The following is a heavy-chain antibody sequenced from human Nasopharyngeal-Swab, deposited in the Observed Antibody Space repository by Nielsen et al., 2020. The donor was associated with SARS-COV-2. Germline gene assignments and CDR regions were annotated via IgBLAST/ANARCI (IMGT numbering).Heavy chain of an antibody. CDR2: ISSSSSTI. J-gene: IGHJ4*02. V-gene: IGHV3-48*01. CDR3: AKDEYIVVVPAALRLDY. Sequence: WIRQPPGKGLEWVSYISSSSSTIYYADSVKGRFTISRDNSKNTLYLQMNSLRAEDTAVYYCAKDEYIVVVPAALRLDYWGQGTLVTVSS. D-gene: IGHD2-2*01.